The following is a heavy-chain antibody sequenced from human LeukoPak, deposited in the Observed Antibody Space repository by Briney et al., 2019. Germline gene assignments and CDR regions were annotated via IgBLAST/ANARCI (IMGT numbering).Heavy chain of an antibody. CDR2: VSAYNGNT. CDR3: ARDPDYYYMDV. J-gene: IGHJ6*03. Sequence: WASVKVSCKASGYTFTSYGISWVRQAPGQGLERMGWVSAYNGNTNYAQKLQGRVTMTTDTSTSTAYMELRSLRSDDTAVYYCARDPDYYYMDVWGKGTTVTVSS. V-gene: IGHV1-18*01. CDR1: GYTFTSYG.